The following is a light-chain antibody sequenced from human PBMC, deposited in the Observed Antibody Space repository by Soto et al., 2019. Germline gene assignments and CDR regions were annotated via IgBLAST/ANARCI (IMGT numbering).Light chain of an antibody. V-gene: IGKV1-5*01. J-gene: IGKJ1*01. CDR1: QSISSW. CDR2: DAS. Sequence: MTQSPDTLSVSPGDRVTLSCRASQSISSWLAWYQQKPGKAPKLLIYDASSLESGVPSRFSGSGSGTEFTLTINGLQPDDFATYYCQQYTTFWTFGQGTKVDIK. CDR3: QQYTTFWT.